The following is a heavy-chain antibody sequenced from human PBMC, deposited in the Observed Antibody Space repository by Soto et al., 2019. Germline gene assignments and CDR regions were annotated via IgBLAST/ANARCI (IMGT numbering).Heavy chain of an antibody. V-gene: IGHV4-4*02. Sequence: SETLSLTCAVSGGSISSSNWWSWVRQPPGKGLEWIGEIYHSGSTNYNPSLKSRVTISVDTSKNQFSLKLTSVTAAGTAVYYCASDKITGLLDYWEPGTLDTVSS. J-gene: IGHJ4*01. CDR3: ASDKITGLLDY. CDR2: IYHSGST. D-gene: IGHD2-8*02. CDR1: GGSISSSNW.